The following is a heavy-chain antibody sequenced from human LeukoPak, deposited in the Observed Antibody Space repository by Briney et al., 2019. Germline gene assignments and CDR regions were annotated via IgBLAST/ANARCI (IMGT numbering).Heavy chain of an antibody. J-gene: IGHJ4*02. D-gene: IGHD6-13*01. CDR3: ARPRIAAAGVEGDY. V-gene: IGHV1-2*02. Sequence: ASVKVSCKASGYTFTGYYMHWVRQAPRQGLEWMGWNNPNSGGTNYAQKFQGRVTMTRDTSISTAYMELSRLRSDDTAVYYCARPRIAAAGVEGDYWGQGTLVTVSS. CDR2: NNPNSGGT. CDR1: GYTFTGYY.